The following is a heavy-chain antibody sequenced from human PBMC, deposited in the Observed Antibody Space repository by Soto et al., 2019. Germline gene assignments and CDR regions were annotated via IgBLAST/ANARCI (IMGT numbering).Heavy chain of an antibody. CDR3: ARGRYGDY. J-gene: IGHJ4*02. V-gene: IGHV1-18*01. Sequence: QVHLVQSGAEVKKPGASVKVSCKASGYTFTSYGITWVRQAPGQRLEWLGWISAHNGNTDYAQKLQGRDSATRDTSTSTAYMELRGLRSDDAAVYYCARGRYGDYWGQGELVTVSS. D-gene: IGHD1-1*01. CDR2: ISAHNGNT. CDR1: GYTFTSYG.